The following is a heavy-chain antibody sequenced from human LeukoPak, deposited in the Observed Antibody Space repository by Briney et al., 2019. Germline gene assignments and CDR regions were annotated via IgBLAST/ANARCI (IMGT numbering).Heavy chain of an antibody. V-gene: IGHV1-2*02. Sequence: ASVKVSCKASGHTFTAYYMHWVRQAPGQGLEWMGWINPNSGGTNYAQKFQGRVTMTRDTSISTAYMELSRLRSDDTAVYYCARSYCSSTSCYEVDYWGQGTLVTVSS. CDR1: GHTFTAYY. J-gene: IGHJ4*02. D-gene: IGHD2-2*01. CDR2: INPNSGGT. CDR3: ARSYCSSTSCYEVDY.